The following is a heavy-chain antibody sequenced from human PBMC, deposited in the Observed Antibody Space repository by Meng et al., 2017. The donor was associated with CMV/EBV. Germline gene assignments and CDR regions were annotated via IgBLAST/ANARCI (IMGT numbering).Heavy chain of an antibody. D-gene: IGHD6-6*01. CDR1: GFTFSSFE. V-gene: IGHV3-48*03. CDR3: ARNLGARTPRDAMDV. Sequence: GESLKISCAASGFTFSSFEMNWVRQAPGKGLEWTSYISAGGDTIYYADSVKSRFTISRDNAKKSLYLQMNSLRAEDTAIYYCARNLGARTPRDAMDVWGQGTTVTVSS. CDR2: ISAGGDTI. J-gene: IGHJ6*02.